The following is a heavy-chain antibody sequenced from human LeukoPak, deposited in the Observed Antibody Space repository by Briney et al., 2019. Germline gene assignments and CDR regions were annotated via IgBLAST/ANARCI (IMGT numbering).Heavy chain of an antibody. Sequence: GGSLRLSCAVSGFTFSSYSMRWVRQAPGKGLEWVSSISSSSSYIYYADSVKGRFTISRDNAKNSLYLQMNSLRAEDTAVYYCATSPVYSYGHPYYFDYWGQGTLVTVSS. J-gene: IGHJ4*02. CDR2: ISSSSSYI. CDR1: GFTFSSYS. D-gene: IGHD5-18*01. V-gene: IGHV3-21*01. CDR3: ATSPVYSYGHPYYFDY.